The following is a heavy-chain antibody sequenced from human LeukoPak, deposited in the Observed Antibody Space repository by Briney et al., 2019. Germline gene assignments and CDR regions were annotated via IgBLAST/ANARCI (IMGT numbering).Heavy chain of an antibody. V-gene: IGHV3-7*03. CDR2: IKQDESEK. D-gene: IGHD6-13*01. J-gene: IGHJ5*02. CDR1: GFTFSSYW. Sequence: GGSLRLSCAASGFTFSSYWMSWVRQAPGKGLEWVANIKQDESEKYYVDSVKGRFTISRDNAKNSLYLQMNNLRAEDTAVYYCARGSSSWYHVLDWFDPWGQGTLVTVSS. CDR3: ARGSSSWYHVLDWFDP.